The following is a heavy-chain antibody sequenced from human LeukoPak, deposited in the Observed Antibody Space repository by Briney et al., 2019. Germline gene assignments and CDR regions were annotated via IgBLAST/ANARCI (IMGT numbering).Heavy chain of an antibody. CDR1: GGSFNDYY. CDR2: IYYSGST. CDR3: ARDHLWYSSGWYERAFDI. J-gene: IGHJ3*02. D-gene: IGHD6-19*01. V-gene: IGHV4-59*01. Sequence: PSETLSLTCDVSGGSFNDYYWSWIRQAPGKGLEWIGYIYYSGSTNYNPSLKSRVTISVDTSKNQFSLKLSSVTAADTAVYYCARDHLWYSSGWYERAFDIWGQGTMVTVSS.